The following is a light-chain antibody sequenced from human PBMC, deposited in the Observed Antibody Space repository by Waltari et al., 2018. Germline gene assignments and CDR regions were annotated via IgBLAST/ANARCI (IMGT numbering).Light chain of an antibody. CDR3: HQYGTSPYT. V-gene: IGKV3-20*01. CDR1: QSVSSNC. CDR2: GAP. J-gene: IGKJ2*01. Sequence: EIVLTQSPGPLSLSTGDRAPPSRRATQSVSSNCFAWYQQTPGPAPRLLIYGAPSRATGIPDRFSGSGSGTDFTLTVSRLEPEDFAVYFCHQYGTSPYTFGQGTKLDI.